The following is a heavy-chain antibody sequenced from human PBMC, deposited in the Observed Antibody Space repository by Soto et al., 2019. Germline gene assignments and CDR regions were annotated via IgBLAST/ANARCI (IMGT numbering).Heavy chain of an antibody. V-gene: IGHV1-18*01. J-gene: IGHJ4*02. CDR2: ISAHNGNT. D-gene: IGHD1-1*01. CDR3: ARGGYGDF. CDR1: GYTFTSYG. Sequence: QVHLVQSGAEVKKPGASVKVSCKASGYTFTSYGITWVRQAPGQGLEWMGWISAHNGNTDYAQKLQGRVIVTRDTSTDTAYMELRSLISDDPAGYYCARGGYGDFWGQGALVTVSS.